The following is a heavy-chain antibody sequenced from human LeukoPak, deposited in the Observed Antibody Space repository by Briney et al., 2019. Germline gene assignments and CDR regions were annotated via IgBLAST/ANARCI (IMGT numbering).Heavy chain of an antibody. D-gene: IGHD1-26*01. J-gene: IGHJ4*02. CDR3: VRAPDGGYDY. CDR1: GFTFSSYW. CDR2: IKQDGSEK. Sequence: GGSLRLSCAASGFTFSSYWMSWVRQAPRKGLEWVANIKQDGSEKYYVDSVKGRFTISRDNAKKSVYLQMNIRRDEDTAIYYCVRAPDGGYDYWGQGALVTVSS. V-gene: IGHV3-7*02.